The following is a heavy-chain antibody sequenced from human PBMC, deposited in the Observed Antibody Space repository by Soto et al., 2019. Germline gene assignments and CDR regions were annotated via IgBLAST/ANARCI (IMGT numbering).Heavy chain of an antibody. Sequence: GESLKISCKGSGYSFTSYWIGWVRQMPGKGLEWMGIIYPGDSDTRYSPSFQGQVTISADKSISTAYLQWSSLKASDTAMYYCARQALSQGYDILTGYYKAYSSSWYVDYWGQGTLVTVSS. CDR3: ARQALSQGYDILTGYYKAYSSSWYVDY. D-gene: IGHD3-9*01. CDR1: GYSFTSYW. CDR2: IYPGDSDT. V-gene: IGHV5-51*01. J-gene: IGHJ4*02.